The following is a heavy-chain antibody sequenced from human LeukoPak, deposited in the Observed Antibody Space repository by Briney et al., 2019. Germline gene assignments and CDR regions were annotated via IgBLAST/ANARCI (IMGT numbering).Heavy chain of an antibody. J-gene: IGHJ5*02. CDR1: VYTFTSYD. Sequence: ASVKVSCKAYVYTFTSYDINWVRQATGQGLEWMGWMNPNSGNTGYAQKFQGRVTMTRNTSISTAYMELSSLRSEDTAVYYCARSVFGESLFDPWGQGTLVTVSS. V-gene: IGHV1-8*01. CDR2: MNPNSGNT. CDR3: ARSVFGESLFDP. D-gene: IGHD3-10*02.